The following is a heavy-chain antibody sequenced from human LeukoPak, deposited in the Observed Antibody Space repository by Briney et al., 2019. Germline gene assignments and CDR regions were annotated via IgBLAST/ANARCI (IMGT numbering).Heavy chain of an antibody. CDR2: IRSDGSNK. J-gene: IGHJ4*02. CDR1: GFTFSSYG. V-gene: IGHV3-30*02. CDR3: VPDFDY. Sequence: PGGSLRLSCAASGFTFSSYGMHWVRQAPGEGLDWVAFIRSDGSNKWYADSVKGRFTISRDNSENTLYLQMNSLTAEDTAVYYCVPDFDYWGQETLVTVSS.